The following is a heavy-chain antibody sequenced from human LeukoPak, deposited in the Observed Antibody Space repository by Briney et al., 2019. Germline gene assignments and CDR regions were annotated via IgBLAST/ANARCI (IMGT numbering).Heavy chain of an antibody. CDR3: ARVLGYSSGWQIDY. D-gene: IGHD6-19*01. J-gene: IGHJ4*02. CDR2: THKSGST. CDR1: GGSITYGSYY. V-gene: IGHV4-61*02. Sequence: PSETLSLTCTVSGGSITYGSYYWSWIRQAAGKGLEWLGRTHKSGSTHYNPSLKSRVTLSLDMSKNQFSLQLSSVTAADTAVYYCARVLGYSSGWQIDYWGQGTLVTVSS.